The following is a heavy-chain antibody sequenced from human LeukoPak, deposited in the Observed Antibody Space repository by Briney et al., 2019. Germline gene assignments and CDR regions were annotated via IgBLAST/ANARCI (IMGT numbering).Heavy chain of an antibody. CDR1: GYTFTSYA. CDR2: INAGNGNT. CDR3: ARDSSSWLYYFDY. Sequence: ASVKVSCKASGYTFTSYAMRWVRQAPGQRLEWMGWINAGNGNTKYSQKFQGRVTITRDTSASTAYMELSSLRSEDTAMYYCARDSSSWLYYFDYWGQGTLVTVSS. V-gene: IGHV1-3*01. J-gene: IGHJ4*02. D-gene: IGHD6-13*01.